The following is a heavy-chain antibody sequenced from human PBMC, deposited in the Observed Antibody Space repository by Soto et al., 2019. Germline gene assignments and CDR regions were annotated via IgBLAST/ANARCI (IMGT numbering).Heavy chain of an antibody. J-gene: IGHJ5*02. CDR3: AKGYSGYGQVIRFDP. CDR2: ISGSGGST. V-gene: IGHV3-23*01. CDR1: GFTFSSYA. Sequence: GGSLRLSCAASGFTFSSYAMSWVRQAPGKGLEWVSAISGSGGSTYYADSVKGRFTISRDNSKNTLYLQMNSLRAEDTAVYYCAKGYSGYGQVIRFDPWGQGTLVTVSS. D-gene: IGHD5-12*01.